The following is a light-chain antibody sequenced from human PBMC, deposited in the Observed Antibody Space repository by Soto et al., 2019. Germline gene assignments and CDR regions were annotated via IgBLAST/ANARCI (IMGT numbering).Light chain of an antibody. CDR1: QSVGTY. Sequence: EIVLTQSPATLSLSPGERATLSCRASQSVGTYLAWYQQKFGQAPRLLFYDASSRATGIPARFSGRGSATDFTLTISSLAPEDFAIYYCQQRYNWPLTFGQGTNLEIK. CDR3: QQRYNWPLT. CDR2: DAS. J-gene: IGKJ1*01. V-gene: IGKV3-11*01.